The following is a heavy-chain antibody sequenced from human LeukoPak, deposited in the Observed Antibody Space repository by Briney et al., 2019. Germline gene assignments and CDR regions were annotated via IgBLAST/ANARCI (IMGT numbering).Heavy chain of an antibody. D-gene: IGHD3-16*01. CDR3: ARDWDSRGKWFDP. Sequence: ASVKVSCKASGYTFTGYYMHWVRQAPGQGLEWMGWINPNSGGTNYAQKFQGRVTMTRDTSISTAYMELSRLRSDDTAVYYCARDWDSRGKWFDPWGQGTLVTVSS. CDR1: GYTFTGYY. J-gene: IGHJ5*02. V-gene: IGHV1-2*02. CDR2: INPNSGGT.